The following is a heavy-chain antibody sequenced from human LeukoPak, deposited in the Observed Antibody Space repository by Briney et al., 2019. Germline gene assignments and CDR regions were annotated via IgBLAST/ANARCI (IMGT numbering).Heavy chain of an antibody. CDR1: GFTFSSYA. CDR3: ANVEWPLDY. V-gene: IGHV3-23*01. D-gene: IGHD1-26*01. J-gene: IGHJ4*02. CDR2: ISGSANNT. Sequence: PGGSLRLSCAASGFTFSSYAMSWVRQAPGKGLEWVSAISGSANNTYYADSVKGRFTISRDNSRNTLYLQMNSLRAEDTAVYYCANVEWPLDYWGQGTLVTVSS.